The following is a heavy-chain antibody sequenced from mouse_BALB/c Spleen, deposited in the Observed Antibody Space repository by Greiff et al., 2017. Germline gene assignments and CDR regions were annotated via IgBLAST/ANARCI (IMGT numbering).Heavy chain of an antibody. CDR2: ISDGGSYT. Sequence: EVKLMESGGGLVKPGGSLKLSCAASGFTFSDYYMYWVRQTPEKRLEWVATISDGGSYTYYPDSVKGRFTISRDNAKNNLYLQMSSLKSEDTAMYYCARDKQLGLRGFAYWGQGTLVTVSA. J-gene: IGHJ3*01. CDR1: GFTFSDYY. D-gene: IGHD3-1*01. CDR3: ARDKQLGLRGFAY. V-gene: IGHV5-4*02.